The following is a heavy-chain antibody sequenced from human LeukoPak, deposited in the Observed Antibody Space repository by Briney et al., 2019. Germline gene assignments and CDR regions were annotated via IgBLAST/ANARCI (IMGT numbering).Heavy chain of an antibody. Sequence: PGGSLRLSCAASGFTFSSYAMSWVRQAPGKGLEWVSAITNSGDYTYYADSVKGRFTISRDNSKNTLYLQINSLRAEDTAIYYCAKAPMEDSWYIRFDYWGQGTLVTVSS. V-gene: IGHV3-23*01. CDR1: GFTFSSYA. D-gene: IGHD6-13*01. J-gene: IGHJ4*02. CDR3: AKAPMEDSWYIRFDY. CDR2: ITNSGDYT.